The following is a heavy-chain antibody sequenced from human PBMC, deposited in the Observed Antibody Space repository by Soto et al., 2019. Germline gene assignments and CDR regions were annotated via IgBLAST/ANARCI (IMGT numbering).Heavy chain of an antibody. CDR2: INAGNGNT. CDR1: GYTFTSYA. CDR3: ARDSGSTPYYYYYYMDV. J-gene: IGHJ6*03. V-gene: IGHV1-3*01. Sequence: ASVKVSCKASGYTFTSYAMHWVRQAPGQRLEWMGWINAGNGNTKYSQKFQGRVTITRDTSASTAYMELSSLRSEDTAVYYCARDSGSTPYYYYYYMDVWGKGTTVTVSS. D-gene: IGHD5-12*01.